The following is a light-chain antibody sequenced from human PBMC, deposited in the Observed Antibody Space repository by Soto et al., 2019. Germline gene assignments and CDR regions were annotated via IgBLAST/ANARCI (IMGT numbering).Light chain of an antibody. J-gene: IGKJ1*01. CDR2: DAS. CDR1: QSVTNNY. CDR3: QQVASSPRT. Sequence: EIVLTQSPGTLSSSPGERATLSCRASQSVTNNYLAWYQQKPGQAPRLIIYDASSRASGIPDRFSGSGSGTDFTLTITGLQPEDFAMYYCQQVASSPRTFGQGTKVEI. V-gene: IGKV3-20*01.